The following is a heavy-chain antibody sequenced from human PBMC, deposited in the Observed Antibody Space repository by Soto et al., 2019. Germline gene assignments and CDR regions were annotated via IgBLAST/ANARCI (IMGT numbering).Heavy chain of an antibody. Sequence: SETLSLTCAVYGGSFSGYYWSGIRQPPGKGLEWIGYIYYSGSTNYNPSLKSRVTISVDTSKNQFSLKLSSVTAADTAVYYCARAPATYYYDSSGYYGEYFQHWGQGTLVTVSS. CDR3: ARAPATYYYDSSGYYGEYFQH. CDR2: IYYSGST. D-gene: IGHD3-22*01. CDR1: GGSFSGYY. V-gene: IGHV4-59*01. J-gene: IGHJ1*01.